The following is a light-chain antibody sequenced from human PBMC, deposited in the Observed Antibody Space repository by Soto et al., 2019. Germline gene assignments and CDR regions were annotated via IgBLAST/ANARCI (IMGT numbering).Light chain of an antibody. J-gene: IGKJ1*01. V-gene: IGKV1-9*01. CDR3: QQLTDWPPQWT. Sequence: DIQMTQSPSSLSASVGDRVTITCRASQGITSYLAWYQQRPGKAPRLLIYSASTLQSGVPSRFSGSGYGTDFTLTISSLEPEDFAVYYCQQLTDWPPQWTFGQGTKVDNK. CDR1: QGITSY. CDR2: SAS.